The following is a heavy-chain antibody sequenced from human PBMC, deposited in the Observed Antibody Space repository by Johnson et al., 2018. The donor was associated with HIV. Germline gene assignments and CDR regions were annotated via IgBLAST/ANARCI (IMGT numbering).Heavy chain of an antibody. CDR3: ARAMGRGGLNAADEAFEI. Sequence: VQLVESGGGLVQPGGSLRLSCAASGFTFSSYAMSWVRQAPGKGLEWVSAISGSGGSTYYADSVKGGFTISRDNSKNTLYLQMNSLKAEDTGVNYCARAMGRGGLNAADEAFEIWGEGRMVTVSS. J-gene: IGHJ3*02. V-gene: IGHV3-23*04. D-gene: IGHD6-25*01. CDR2: ISGSGGST. CDR1: GFTFSSYA.